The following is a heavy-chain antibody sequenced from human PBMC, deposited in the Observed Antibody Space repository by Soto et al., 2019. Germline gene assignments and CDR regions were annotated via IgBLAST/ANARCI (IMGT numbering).Heavy chain of an antibody. CDR1: GYDFTAYD. D-gene: IGHD6-13*01. V-gene: IGHV1-8*02. CDR3: GRGPSPRAPAGGTPYYYAMDV. CDR2: MNPISGAT. Sequence: GASVKVSCKPSGYDFTAYDINWVRQASGQGLEWMGWMNPISGATGSARRFQGRVSMTRNTATGTAYLELTSLRSDDTGVYYCGRGPSPRAPAGGTPYYYAMDVGGQGTTVTVAS. J-gene: IGHJ6*01.